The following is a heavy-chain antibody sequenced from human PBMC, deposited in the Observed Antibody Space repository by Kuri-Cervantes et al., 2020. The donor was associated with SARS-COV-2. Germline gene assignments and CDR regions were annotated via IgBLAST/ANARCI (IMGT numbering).Heavy chain of an antibody. CDR2: IYTSGST. V-gene: IGHV4-4*07. D-gene: IGHD5-12*01. CDR1: GGSISSYY. J-gene: IGHJ4*02. Sequence: SETLSLTCTVSGGSISSYYWSWIRQPAGKGLEWIGRIYTSGSTNYNPSLKSRDTMSVDTSKNQFSLKLSSVTAADTAVYYCARGGGGYILRAKYFDYWGQGTLVTVSS. CDR3: ARGGGGYILRAKYFDY.